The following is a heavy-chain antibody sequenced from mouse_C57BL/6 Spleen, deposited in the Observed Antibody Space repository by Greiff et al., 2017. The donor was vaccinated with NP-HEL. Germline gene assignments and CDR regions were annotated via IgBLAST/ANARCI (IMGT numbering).Heavy chain of an antibody. CDR1: GYAFSSSW. CDR3: ARLPAGPYAMDY. V-gene: IGHV1-82*01. CDR2: IYPGDGDT. J-gene: IGHJ4*01. Sequence: VQLQQSGPELVKPGASVKISCKASGYAFSSSWMNWVKQRPGKGLEWIGRIYPGDGDTNYNGKFKGKATLTADKSSSTAYMQLSSLTSEDSAVYFCARLPAGPYAMDYWGQGTSVTVSS.